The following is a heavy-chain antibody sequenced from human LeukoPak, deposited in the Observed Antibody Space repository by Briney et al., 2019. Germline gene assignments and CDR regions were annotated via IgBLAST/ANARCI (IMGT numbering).Heavy chain of an antibody. Sequence: GGSLRRSCAASGFTFITYGMHWVRQAPAKGREWVAVIWNDGSNKYYADSVKGRFTIYRDNSKNTLYLQMNSLRAEDTDVYYCAKGDDYGDYDYWGQGTLVTVSS. D-gene: IGHD4-17*01. CDR3: AKGDDYGDYDY. V-gene: IGHV3-33*06. J-gene: IGHJ4*02. CDR1: GFTFITYG. CDR2: IWNDGSNK.